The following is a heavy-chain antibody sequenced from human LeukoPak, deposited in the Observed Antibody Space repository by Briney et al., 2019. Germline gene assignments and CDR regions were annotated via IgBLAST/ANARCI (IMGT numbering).Heavy chain of an antibody. CDR3: ARLEHYAKTFAY. CDR2: ISAYNGNT. D-gene: IGHD4-17*01. Sequence: ASVKVSCKASGSTFTSYGISWVRQAPGQGLEWMGWISAYNGNTNYAQKLQGRVTMTTDTSTSTAYMELRSLRSDDTALYYCARLEHYAKTFAYWGQGTLVTVSS. V-gene: IGHV1-18*01. J-gene: IGHJ4*02. CDR1: GSTFTSYG.